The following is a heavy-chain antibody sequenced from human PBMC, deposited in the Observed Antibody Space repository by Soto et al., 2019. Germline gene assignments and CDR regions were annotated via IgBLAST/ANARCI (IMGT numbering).Heavy chain of an antibody. D-gene: IGHD1-26*01. CDR1: GYTFTGYY. J-gene: IGHJ4*02. Sequence: ASVKVSCKASGYTFTGYYMHWVRLAPGQGLEWMGWISAYNGNTNYAQKLQGRVTMTTDTSTSTAYMELRSLRSDDTAVYYCARDYVVRGNYYDYWGQGTQVTVSS. CDR2: ISAYNGNT. V-gene: IGHV1-18*04. CDR3: ARDYVVRGNYYDY.